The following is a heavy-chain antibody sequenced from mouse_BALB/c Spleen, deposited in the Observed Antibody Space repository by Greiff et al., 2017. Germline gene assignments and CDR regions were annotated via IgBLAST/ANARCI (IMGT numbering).Heavy chain of an antibody. D-gene: IGHD2-4*01. CDR2: IYPGDGDT. Sequence: VQLQQSGAELARPGASVKLSCKASGYTFTSYWMQWVKQRPGQGLEWIGAIYPGDGDTRYTQKFKAKATLTADKSSSTAYMQLSSLASEDSAVYYCARENYDSFAYWGQGTLVTVSA. J-gene: IGHJ3*01. V-gene: IGHV1-87*01. CDR1: GYTFTSYW. CDR3: ARENYDSFAY.